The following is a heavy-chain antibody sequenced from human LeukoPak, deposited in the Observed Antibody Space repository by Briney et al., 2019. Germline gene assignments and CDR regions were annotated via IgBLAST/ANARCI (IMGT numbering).Heavy chain of an antibody. D-gene: IGHD6-19*01. CDR2: IXXXXGII. V-gene: IGHV3-48*01. J-gene: IGHJ4*02. Sequence: RGSLXLSXAAPGITFNTYSXXXXXQAPGKGXXXXSYIXXXXGIIDYADSVXXXXXISXDXAKNSLFLQMKSLRAEXXAVYYCGRXADLYSGWFGYWGQGTLVTVSS. CDR1: GITFNTYS. CDR3: GRXADLYSGWFGY.